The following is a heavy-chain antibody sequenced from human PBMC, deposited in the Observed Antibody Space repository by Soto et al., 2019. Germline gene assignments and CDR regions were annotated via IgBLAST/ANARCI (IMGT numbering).Heavy chain of an antibody. CDR2: IIPIFNTT. V-gene: IGHV1-69*13. D-gene: IGHD1-1*01. CDR3: ARGIVTGTTSNYYYYGMDV. CDR1: GGTFYSYV. J-gene: IGHJ6*02. Sequence: SVKVSCKASGGTFYSYVITWVRQAPGQGLEWMGGIIPIFNTTNYAQKFQGRIKLNADESARTAYMELNSLRSEDTAVYYCARGIVTGTTSNYYYYGMDVWGQGTTVTVSS.